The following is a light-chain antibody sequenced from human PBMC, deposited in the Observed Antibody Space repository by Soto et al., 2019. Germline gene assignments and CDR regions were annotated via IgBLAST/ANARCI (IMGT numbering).Light chain of an antibody. J-gene: IGKJ1*01. CDR3: QQYSSYWT. CDR1: QSVSSW. CDR2: DAS. V-gene: IGKV1-5*01. Sequence: DIQMTHSPSTLSASEGDSVTITLRASQSVSSWLAWYQQKPGKAPKLMIYDASILEGGVPSRFGGSGAGAEFPLTISSQPHDDFATYCCQQYSSYWTFGQGTKVDIK.